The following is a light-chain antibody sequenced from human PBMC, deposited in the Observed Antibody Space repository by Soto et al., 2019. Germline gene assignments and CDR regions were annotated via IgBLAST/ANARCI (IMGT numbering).Light chain of an antibody. CDR2: VNN. J-gene: IGLJ3*02. CDR1: SSNIGTGYD. V-gene: IGLV1-40*01. CDR3: QSYDNALSAWV. Sequence: QSVLTQPPSVSGAPGPRVTISCTGSSSNIGTGYDVHWYQQLPGTAPKLLIYVNNNRPSGVPDRFSGSKSGTSASLAITGLQAEDEAAYYCQSYDNALSAWVFGGGTKLTVL.